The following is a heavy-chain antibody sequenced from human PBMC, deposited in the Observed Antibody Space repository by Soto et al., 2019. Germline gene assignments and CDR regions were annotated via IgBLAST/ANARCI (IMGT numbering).Heavy chain of an antibody. D-gene: IGHD2-2*01. Sequence: GGSLRLSCAASGFTVSSNYMSWVRQAPGKGLEWVSVIYSGGSTYYADSVKGRFTISRDNSKNTLYLQMNSLRAEDTAVYYCASVPYDCSSTSCYADSYYYYGMDVGGQGTTVTVSS. CDR2: IYSGGST. V-gene: IGHV3-53*01. CDR1: GFTVSSNY. CDR3: ASVPYDCSSTSCYADSYYYYGMDV. J-gene: IGHJ6*02.